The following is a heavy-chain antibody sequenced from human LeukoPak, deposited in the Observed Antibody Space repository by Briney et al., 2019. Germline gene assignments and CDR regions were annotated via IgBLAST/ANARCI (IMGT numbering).Heavy chain of an antibody. D-gene: IGHD3-16*02. Sequence: ASVKVSCKASGGTFSSYAISWVRQAPGQGLEWMGRIIPILGIANYAQKFQGRVTITADKSTSTAYMELSSLRSEDTAVYYCARQYGYVWGSYRPSWFDPWGQGTLVTVSS. V-gene: IGHV1-69*04. CDR3: ARQYGYVWGSYRPSWFDP. CDR1: GGTFSSYA. CDR2: IIPILGIA. J-gene: IGHJ5*02.